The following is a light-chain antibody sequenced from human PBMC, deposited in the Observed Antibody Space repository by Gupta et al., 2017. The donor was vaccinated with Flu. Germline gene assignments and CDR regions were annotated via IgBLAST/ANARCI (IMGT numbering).Light chain of an antibody. J-gene: IGLJ3*02. CDR2: EVS. V-gene: IGLV2-14*01. Sequence: SVSASXXQSXTXXXXGTSSDIGSYNYVSWYQQYPGKVPKLLIYEVSYRPSGISDRFSGSKSGNTASLTISGLQADDEADYYYSSYTGSVTVFGGGTMLTVL. CDR3: SSYTGSVTV. CDR1: SSDIGSYNY.